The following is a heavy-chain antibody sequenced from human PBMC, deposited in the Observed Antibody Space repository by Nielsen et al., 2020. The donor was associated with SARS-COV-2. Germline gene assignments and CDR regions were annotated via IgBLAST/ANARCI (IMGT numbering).Heavy chain of an antibody. D-gene: IGHD1-26*01. CDR2: IKSKTDGGTT. J-gene: IGHJ4*02. V-gene: IGHV3-15*01. Sequence: GESLKISCAASGFTFSDYYMSWIRQAPGKGLEWVGRIKSKTDGGTTDYAAPAKGRFTISRDDSKNTLYLQMNSLNTEDTAVYYCVTDRRVVGADTDCWGQGTLVTVSS. CDR3: VTDRRVVGADTDC. CDR1: GFTFSDYY.